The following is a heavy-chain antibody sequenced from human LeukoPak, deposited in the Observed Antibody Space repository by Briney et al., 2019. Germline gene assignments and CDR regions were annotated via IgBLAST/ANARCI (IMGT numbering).Heavy chain of an antibody. CDR1: GFTFSSVG. D-gene: IGHD3-10*01. V-gene: IGHV3-74*01. Sequence: GGSLRLSCAASGFTFSSVGMSWVRQAPGKGLVWVSRINSDGSSTNYADSVKGRFTISRDNAKNTLYLQMNSLRAEDTAMYYCARAVYYSNYLGYWGQGTLVTVSS. J-gene: IGHJ4*01. CDR2: INSDGSST. CDR3: ARAVYYSNYLGY.